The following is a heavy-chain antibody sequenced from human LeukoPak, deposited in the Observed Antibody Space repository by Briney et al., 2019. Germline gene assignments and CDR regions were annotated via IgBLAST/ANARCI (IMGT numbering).Heavy chain of an antibody. V-gene: IGHV4-59*01. J-gene: IGHJ4*02. D-gene: IGHD2-15*01. CDR1: GGSFSSYY. CDR3: ARVDCSGGSCYSFYY. Sequence: SETLSLTCTVSGGSFSSYYWNWIRQPPGKGLEWMGYIYYSGSTNCNPSLKSRVTISVDTSKNQFSLKLSSVTAADTAVYYCARVDCSGGSCYSFYYWGQGTLVTVSS. CDR2: IYYSGST.